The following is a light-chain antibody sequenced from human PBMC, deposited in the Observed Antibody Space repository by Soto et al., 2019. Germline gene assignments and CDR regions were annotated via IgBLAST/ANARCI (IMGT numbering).Light chain of an antibody. CDR2: DVT. Sequence: QSALPKPRSVSGSPGQSLTISCTGTSSDVGGYNYVSWYQQYPGKVPKLMIYDVTKRPSGVPDRFSGSKSGNTASLTISGLQAEDEADYYCCSHAGSYTYVFGTGTKVTVL. CDR3: CSHAGSYTYV. CDR1: SSDVGGYNY. J-gene: IGLJ1*01. V-gene: IGLV2-11*01.